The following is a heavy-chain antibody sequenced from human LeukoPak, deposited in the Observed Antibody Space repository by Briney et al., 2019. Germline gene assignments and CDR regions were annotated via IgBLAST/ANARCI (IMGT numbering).Heavy chain of an antibody. V-gene: IGHV3-23*01. CDR2: ISGSGGST. CDR3: AKGLRYFDWPSDY. D-gene: IGHD3-9*01. J-gene: IGHJ4*02. Sequence: GGSLRLSCAASGFSFSSYAMTWVRQAPGKGLEWVSAISGSGGSTYYADSVKGRFTISRDNSKNTLYLQMNSLRAEDTAVYYCAKGLRYFDWPSDYWGQGTLVTVSS. CDR1: GFSFSSYA.